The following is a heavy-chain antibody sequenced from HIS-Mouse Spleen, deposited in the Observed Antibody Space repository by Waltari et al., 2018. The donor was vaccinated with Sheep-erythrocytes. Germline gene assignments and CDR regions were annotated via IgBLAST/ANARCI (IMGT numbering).Heavy chain of an antibody. V-gene: IGHV1-18*01. Sequence: QVQLVQSGAEVKKPGSSVKVSCKASGYAFTSYGISWVRQAPGQGLEWLGWISASNGNTNYARKLPGRVTMTTDTSTSTAYMELRSLRSDDTAVYYCARLPGSWYVDYWGQGTLVTVSS. J-gene: IGHJ4*02. CDR3: ARLPGSWYVDY. CDR2: ISASNGNT. D-gene: IGHD6-13*01. CDR1: GYAFTSYG.